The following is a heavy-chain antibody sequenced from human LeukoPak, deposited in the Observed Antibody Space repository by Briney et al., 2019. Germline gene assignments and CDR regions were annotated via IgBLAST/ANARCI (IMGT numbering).Heavy chain of an antibody. CDR1: GFTFSSFD. J-gene: IGHJ4*02. D-gene: IGHD3-10*01. CDR3: ARVRSGYYFDY. Sequence: GGSLRLSCAASGFTFSSFDMSWVRQAPGKGLEWLSYITSRGITISYADSVKGRFTISRDNAKNSLYLQVNSLRDEDTAVYYCARVRSGYYFDYWRQGTLVTVSS. CDR2: ITSRGITI. V-gene: IGHV3-48*02.